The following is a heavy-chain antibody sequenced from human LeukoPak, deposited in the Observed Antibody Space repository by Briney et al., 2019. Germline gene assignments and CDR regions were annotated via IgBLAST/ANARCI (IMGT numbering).Heavy chain of an antibody. CDR1: GFTFSRYT. CDR3: ASPTLGYCSSTDCYDFDY. CDR2: ISSSSSYI. D-gene: IGHD2-2*01. Sequence: PGGSLRLSCAASGFTFSRYTMNWVRQAPGKGLEWVSSISSSSSYIYYADSVKGRFTVSRDNAKNSLYLQMDSLRAEDTAVYYCASPTLGYCSSTDCYDFDYWGQGTLVTVSS. V-gene: IGHV3-21*01. J-gene: IGHJ4*02.